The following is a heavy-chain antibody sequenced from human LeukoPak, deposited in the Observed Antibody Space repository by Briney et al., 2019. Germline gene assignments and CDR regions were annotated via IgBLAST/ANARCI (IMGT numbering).Heavy chain of an antibody. Sequence: KPSETLSLTCTVSGGSLSSYYWSWIRQPAGEGLEWVGRIYTSGSTNYNPSLKSRVTMSVATSKNQFSLKLSSVTAADTAVYYCAKSSGVAGHFDYWGQGTLVTVSS. CDR3: AKSSGVAGHFDY. V-gene: IGHV4-4*07. CDR2: IYTSGST. D-gene: IGHD6-19*01. J-gene: IGHJ4*02. CDR1: GGSLSSYY.